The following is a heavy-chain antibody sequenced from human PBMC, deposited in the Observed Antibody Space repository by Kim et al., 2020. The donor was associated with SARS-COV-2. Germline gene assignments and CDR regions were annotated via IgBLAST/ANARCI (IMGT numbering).Heavy chain of an antibody. CDR2: IPYDGSNK. J-gene: IGHJ1*01. V-gene: IGHV3-30*18. D-gene: IGHD3-9*01. Sequence: GGSLRLSCAASGFTFSSYGMHWVRQAPGKGLEWVAVIPYDGSNKYYADSVKGRFTISRDNSKNTLYLQMNSLRAEDTAVYYCAKGPDILTNLQHWGQGTLVTVSS. CDR1: GFTFSSYG. CDR3: AKGPDILTNLQH.